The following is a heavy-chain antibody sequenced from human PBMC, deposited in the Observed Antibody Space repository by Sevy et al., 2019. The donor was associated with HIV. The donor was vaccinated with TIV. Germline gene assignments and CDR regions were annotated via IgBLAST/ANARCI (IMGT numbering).Heavy chain of an antibody. CDR1: GGSISSSSYY. J-gene: IGHJ4*02. Sequence: SETLSLTCTVSGGSISSSSYYWGWIRQPPGKGLEWIGSIYYSGSTYYNPSLKSRVTISVDTSKNQFSLKLSSVTAADTAVYYCARHGPVAWGNYWGQGTLVTVSS. CDR3: ARHGPVAWGNY. D-gene: IGHD3-16*01. CDR2: IYYSGST. V-gene: IGHV4-39*01.